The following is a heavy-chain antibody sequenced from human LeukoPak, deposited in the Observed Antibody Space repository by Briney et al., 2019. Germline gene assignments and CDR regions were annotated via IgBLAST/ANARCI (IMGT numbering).Heavy chain of an antibody. CDR2: IYTSGST. CDR3: ARGSGTYYYDSSGYYLDY. V-gene: IGHV4-61*02. J-gene: IGHJ4*02. D-gene: IGHD3-22*01. Sequence: TSETLSLTCTVSGGSISSGSYYWSWIRQPAGKGLEWIGRIYTSGSTNYNPSLKSRVTISVDTSKNQFSLKLSSVTAADTAVYYCARGSGTYYYDSSGYYLDYWGQGTLVTVSS. CDR1: GGSISSGSYY.